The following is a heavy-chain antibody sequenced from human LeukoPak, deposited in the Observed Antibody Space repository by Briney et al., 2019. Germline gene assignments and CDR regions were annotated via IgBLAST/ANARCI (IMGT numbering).Heavy chain of an antibody. CDR1: GYTFTGYY. V-gene: IGHV1-2*04. Sequence: GASVKVSCKASGYTFTGYYMHWVRQAPGQGLEWMGWINPNSGGTNYAQKFQGWVTMTRDTSISTAYMELSRLRSEDTAVYYCARDQGEYYCRNTTCPPDYWGQGTLVTVSS. J-gene: IGHJ4*02. CDR2: INPNSGGT. D-gene: IGHD2-2*01. CDR3: ARDQGEYYCRNTTCPPDY.